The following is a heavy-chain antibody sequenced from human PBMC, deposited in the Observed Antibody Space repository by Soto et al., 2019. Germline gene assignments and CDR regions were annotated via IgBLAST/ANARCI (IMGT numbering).Heavy chain of an antibody. Sequence: ASVKVSCKASGGNFSSYAISWVRQAPGQGLEWMGGIIPIFGTASYAQKFQGRVTITADKSTSTAYMELSSLRSEDTAVYYCARDPTGGYCSSTSCYYRFDPWGQGTLVTVSS. CDR1: GGNFSSYA. CDR2: IIPIFGTA. CDR3: ARDPTGGYCSSTSCYYRFDP. V-gene: IGHV1-69*06. D-gene: IGHD2-2*01. J-gene: IGHJ5*02.